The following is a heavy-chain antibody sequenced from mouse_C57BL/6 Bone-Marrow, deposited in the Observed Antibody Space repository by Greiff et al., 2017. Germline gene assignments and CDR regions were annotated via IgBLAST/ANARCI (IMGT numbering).Heavy chain of an antibody. Sequence: EVQLVESGGGLVKPGGSLKLSCAASGFTFSSYAMSWVRQTPEKRLEWVATISDGGSYTYYPDNVKGRFTISRDNAKNNLYLQMSHLKSEDTAMYYCARDGPIYYDYVDYWGQGTTLTVSS. D-gene: IGHD2-4*01. CDR2: ISDGGSYT. V-gene: IGHV5-4*01. J-gene: IGHJ2*01. CDR1: GFTFSSYA. CDR3: ARDGPIYYDYVDY.